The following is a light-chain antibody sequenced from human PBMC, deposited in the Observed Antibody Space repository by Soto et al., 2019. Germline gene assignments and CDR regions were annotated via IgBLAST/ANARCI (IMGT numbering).Light chain of an antibody. CDR2: DAS. CDR3: QQRSNWPLT. J-gene: IGKJ4*01. Sequence: EIVLTQSPATLSLSPGERATLSCRASQSVSSYLAWYQQKPDQAPRLLIYDASNRATGIPARFSGSGSGTDFTLTISSPEPEDFAVYYCQQRSNWPLTFGGGTKVEIK. V-gene: IGKV3-11*01. CDR1: QSVSSY.